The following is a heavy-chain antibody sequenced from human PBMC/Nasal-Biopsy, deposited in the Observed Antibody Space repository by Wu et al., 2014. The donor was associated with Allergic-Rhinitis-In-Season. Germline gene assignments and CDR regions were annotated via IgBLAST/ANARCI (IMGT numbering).Heavy chain of an antibody. CDR1: GDSVSSNSAA. D-gene: IGHD1-26*01. J-gene: IGHJ3*02. Sequence: AISGDSVSSNSAAWNWIRQSHSRGLEWLGRTYYRSKWYNEYAVSVKSRISINPDTSKNQISLQLNSVTPEDTAVYYCARSYSQVYDAFDIWAKGQGSPSLQ. V-gene: IGHV6-1*01. CDR2: TYYRSKWYN. CDR3: ARSYSQVYDAFDI.